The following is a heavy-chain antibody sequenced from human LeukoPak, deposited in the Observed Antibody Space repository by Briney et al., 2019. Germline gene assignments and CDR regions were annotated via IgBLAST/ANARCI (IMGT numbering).Heavy chain of an antibody. V-gene: IGHV3-21*01. Sequence: PGGSLRLSCAASGFTFSDHYMDWVRQAPGKGLEWVSSISSSSSYIYYADSVKGRFTISRDNAKNSLYLQMNSLRAEDTAVYYCARTSAWILGYDYWGQGTLVTVSS. J-gene: IGHJ4*02. D-gene: IGHD5-18*01. CDR2: ISSSSSYI. CDR3: ARTSAWILGYDY. CDR1: GFTFSDHY.